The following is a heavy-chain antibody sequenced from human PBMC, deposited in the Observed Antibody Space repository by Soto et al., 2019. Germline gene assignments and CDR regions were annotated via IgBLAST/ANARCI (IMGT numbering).Heavy chain of an antibody. V-gene: IGHV1-8*01. D-gene: IGHD4-17*01. CDR2: MNPNSGNT. CDR1: GYTFTSYD. CDR3: ARARPSYGDYGKFDY. J-gene: IGHJ4*02. Sequence: GASVKVSCKASGYTFTSYDINWVRQATGQGLEWMGWMNPNSGNTGYAQKFQGRVTMTRNTSISTAYMELSSLRSEDTAVYYCARARPSYGDYGKFDYWGKGTLVTVSS.